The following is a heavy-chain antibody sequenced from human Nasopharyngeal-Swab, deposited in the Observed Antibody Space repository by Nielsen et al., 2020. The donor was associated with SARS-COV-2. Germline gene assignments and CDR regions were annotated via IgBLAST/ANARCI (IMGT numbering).Heavy chain of an antibody. J-gene: IGHJ5*02. CDR3: ARGDYYDSSRFGP. CDR2: IYYSGST. V-gene: IGHV4-61*01. CDR1: GGSVSSGSYY. Sequence: SETLSLTCTVSGGSVSSGSYYWSWIRQPPGKGLEWIGYIYYSGSTNYNPSLKSRVTISVDTSKNQFSLKLSSVTAADTAVYYCARGDYYDSSRFGPWGQGTLVTVSS. D-gene: IGHD3-22*01.